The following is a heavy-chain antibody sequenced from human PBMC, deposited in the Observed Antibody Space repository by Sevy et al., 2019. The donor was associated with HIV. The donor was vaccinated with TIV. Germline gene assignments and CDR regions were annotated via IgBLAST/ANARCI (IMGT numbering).Heavy chain of an antibody. J-gene: IGHJ2*01. V-gene: IGHV3-9*01. D-gene: IGHD5-18*01. Sequence: GGSLRLSCAASGFTFDHHAMHWVRQTPGKGLEWVSGISWNSASVAYADSVKGRFTISGDNANKSLYLQMNSLGSEDTALYYCAKVPGYSYGLALWYFDLWGRGTLVTVSS. CDR3: AKVPGYSYGLALWYFDL. CDR1: GFTFDHHA. CDR2: ISWNSASV.